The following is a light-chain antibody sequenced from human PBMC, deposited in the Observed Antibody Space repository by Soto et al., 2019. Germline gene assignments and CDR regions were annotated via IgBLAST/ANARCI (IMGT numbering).Light chain of an antibody. CDR3: QQLNCYPFLT. CDR2: AAS. CDR1: QGISSY. J-gene: IGKJ4*01. Sequence: DIQLTQSPSFLSASVGERATITCRASQGISSYLAWYQQKPGKAPKLLIYAASTLHSGIPSRFSGSGSGTEFLLTISILQPEDFVNYYHQQLNCYPFLTFGRGTKVEIK. V-gene: IGKV1-9*01.